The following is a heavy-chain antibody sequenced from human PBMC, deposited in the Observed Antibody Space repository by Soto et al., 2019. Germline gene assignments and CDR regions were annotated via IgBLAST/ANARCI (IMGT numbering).Heavy chain of an antibody. CDR3: ARHRGPMGATRTDTNLFDY. CDR1: GFTFSEYY. V-gene: IGHV3-11*01. CDR2: ISSSGSTI. J-gene: IGHJ4*02. Sequence: QVQLVESGGGLVKPGGSLRLSCAASGFTFSEYYMSWIRQAPGKGLEWVSYISSSGSTIYYADSVKGRFTISRDNAKNSLYLQMHSLRAEDTAVYYCARHRGPMGATRTDTNLFDYWGQGTLVTVSS. D-gene: IGHD1-26*01.